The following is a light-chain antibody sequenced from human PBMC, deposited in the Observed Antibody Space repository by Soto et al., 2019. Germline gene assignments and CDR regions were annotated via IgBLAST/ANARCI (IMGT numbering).Light chain of an antibody. J-gene: IGKJ3*01. CDR1: QNINTY. V-gene: IGKV1-39*01. CDR2: EAF. CDR3: QQSSTAPFT. Sequence: DIQMTQSPSSLSASVGDRVTITCRASQNINTYLNWYQQKPGKAPKLLIFEAFSLQSGVPSRFSGSGSRTDFTLTISSLQPEDFATYYCQQSSTAPFTFGPGTKVDIK.